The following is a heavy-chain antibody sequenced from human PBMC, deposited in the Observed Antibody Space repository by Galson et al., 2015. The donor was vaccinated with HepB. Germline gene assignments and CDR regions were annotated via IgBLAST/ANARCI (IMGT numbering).Heavy chain of an antibody. J-gene: IGHJ4*02. CDR1: GLTFSNYG. CDR3: ATDGALGRFDQ. Sequence: SLRLSCAASGLTFSNYGFHWIRQAPGKGLKWVAVIWHDGSKKYYADYVKGRFSISRDDSKNTMFLRMNSLRAEDTAVYYCATDGALGRFDQWGQGTLVTVSS. D-gene: IGHD1-26*01. V-gene: IGHV3-33*01. CDR2: IWHDGSKK.